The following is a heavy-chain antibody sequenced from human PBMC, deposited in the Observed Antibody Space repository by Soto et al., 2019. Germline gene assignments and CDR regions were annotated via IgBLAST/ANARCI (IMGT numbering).Heavy chain of an antibody. D-gene: IGHD2-2*01. CDR1: GHTLTELS. V-gene: IGHV1-24*01. Sequence: GASVKVSCKVSGHTLTELSMHWVRQAPGKGLEWMGGFDPEDGETIYAQKFQGRVTMTEDTSTDTAYMELSSLRSEDTAVYYCATGLIVVVPAVHDAFDIWGQGTMVTVSS. CDR2: FDPEDGET. J-gene: IGHJ3*02. CDR3: ATGLIVVVPAVHDAFDI.